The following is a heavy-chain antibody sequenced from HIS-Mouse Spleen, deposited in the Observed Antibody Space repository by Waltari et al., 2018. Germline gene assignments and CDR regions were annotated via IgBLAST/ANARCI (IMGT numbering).Heavy chain of an antibody. CDR2: SYYNGST. D-gene: IGHD6-13*01. CDR1: GGSISSHSYY. Sequence: QLQLQESGPGLAKPSETLSLTCTVPGGSISSHSYYWVWIRQPPGKGLEWIGRSYYNGSTYYNPSLKSRVTISVDTSKNQFSLKLSSVTAADTAVYYCAREIPYSSSWYDWYFDLWGRGTLVTVSS. CDR3: AREIPYSSSWYDWYFDL. J-gene: IGHJ2*01. V-gene: IGHV4-39*07.